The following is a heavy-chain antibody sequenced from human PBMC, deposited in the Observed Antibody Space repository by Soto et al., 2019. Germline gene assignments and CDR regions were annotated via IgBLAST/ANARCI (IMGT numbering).Heavy chain of an antibody. J-gene: IGHJ4*02. Sequence: QVQLVESGGGVVQPGRSLRLSCAASGFTFSSYAMHWVRQAPGKGLEWVAVIPYDGSNKYYADSVKGRFTISRDNSKNTLYLQMNSLRAEDTAVYYCARASNGWYYDYWGQGTLVTVSS. CDR1: GFTFSSYA. CDR2: IPYDGSNK. CDR3: ARASNGWYYDY. D-gene: IGHD6-19*01. V-gene: IGHV3-30-3*01.